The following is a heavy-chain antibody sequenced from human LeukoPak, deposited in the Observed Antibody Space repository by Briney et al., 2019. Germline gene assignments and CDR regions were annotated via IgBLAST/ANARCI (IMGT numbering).Heavy chain of an antibody. V-gene: IGHV3-23*01. CDR1: GFTFSSYA. Sequence: GGSLRLSCAASGFTFSSYAMTWVRQAPGQGLDWVSGITLGGGTYYADSVKGRFTSSKDNTQNTLYVQMDSLRAEDTAVYYCAKSVGSGSYYNNDCWGQGTLVTGSS. CDR2: ITLGGGT. CDR3: AKSVGSGSYYNNDC. D-gene: IGHD3-10*01. J-gene: IGHJ4*02.